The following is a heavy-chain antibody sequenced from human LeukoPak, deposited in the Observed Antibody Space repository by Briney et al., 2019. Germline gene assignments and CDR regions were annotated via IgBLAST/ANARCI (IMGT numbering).Heavy chain of an antibody. CDR2: IYYSGST. CDR3: ARYRSGQSLDY. J-gene: IGHJ4*02. V-gene: IGHV4-30-4*08. D-gene: IGHD6-19*01. CDR1: GGSISSGDYY. Sequence: SQTLSLTCTVSGGSISSGDYYWSWIRQPPGKGLEWIGYIYYSGSTYYNPSLKSRVTISVDTSKNQFSLKLTSVTTADTAVYYCARYRSGQSLDYWGQGTLVTVSS.